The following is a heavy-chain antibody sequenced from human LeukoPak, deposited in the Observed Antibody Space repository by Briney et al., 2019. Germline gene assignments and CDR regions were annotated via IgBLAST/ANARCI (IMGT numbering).Heavy chain of an antibody. J-gene: IGHJ4*02. D-gene: IGHD6-19*01. CDR3: ARRYSSGWFY. Sequence: GGSLRLSCAASGFTFSNFGMHWVRQTPGKGLECVAVISYDGSNTYYADSVKGRFTISRDNSQSTLSLQMSSLGVEDTAVYYCARRYSSGWFYWGQGTLVTVSS. V-gene: IGHV3-30*03. CDR2: ISYDGSNT. CDR1: GFTFSNFG.